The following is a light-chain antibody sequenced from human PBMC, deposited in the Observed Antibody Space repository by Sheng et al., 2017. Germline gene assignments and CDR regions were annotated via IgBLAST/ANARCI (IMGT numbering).Light chain of an antibody. CDR3: QQSYTPPWT. J-gene: IGKJ1*01. CDR1: QGIQSW. CDR2: GAS. Sequence: DIQMTQSPSSVSASVGDRVVITCRASQGIQSWLGWYQQKPGEAPKLLIFGASSLRSGVPSRFSGSASGTDSTLTVRSLQPEDVGTYYCQQSYTPPWTFGQGTKVEIK. V-gene: IGKV1-12*01.